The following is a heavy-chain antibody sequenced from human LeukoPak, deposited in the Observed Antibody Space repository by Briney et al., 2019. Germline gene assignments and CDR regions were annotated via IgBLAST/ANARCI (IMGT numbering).Heavy chain of an antibody. D-gene: IGHD3-9*01. CDR3: ARGRAWIRYFDWLPLNDAFDI. J-gene: IGHJ3*02. Sequence: PSETLSLTCAVYGGSFSGYYWSWIRQPPGKGLEWIGEINHSGSTNYNPSLKSRVTISVDTSKNQFSLKLSSVTAADTAVYYCARGRAWIRYFDWLPLNDAFDIWGQGTMVTVSS. CDR1: GGSFSGYY. CDR2: INHSGST. V-gene: IGHV4-34*01.